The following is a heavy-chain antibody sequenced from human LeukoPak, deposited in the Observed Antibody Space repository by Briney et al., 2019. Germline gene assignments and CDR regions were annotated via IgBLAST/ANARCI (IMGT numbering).Heavy chain of an antibody. CDR3: ARSRPRKYCSGGSCYSNYFDY. V-gene: IGHV3-30*04. J-gene: IGHJ4*02. Sequence: GALRLSCAASGFTLSSYAMHWVRQAPGKGLEWVAVISYDGSNKYYADSVKGRFTISRDNSKNTLYLQMNSLRAEDTAVYYCARSRPRKYCSGGSCYSNYFDYWGQGTLVTVSS. CDR1: GFTLSSYA. CDR2: ISYDGSNK. D-gene: IGHD2-15*01.